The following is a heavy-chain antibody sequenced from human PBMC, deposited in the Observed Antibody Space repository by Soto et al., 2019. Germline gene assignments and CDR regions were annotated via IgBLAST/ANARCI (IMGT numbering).Heavy chain of an antibody. J-gene: IGHJ4*02. V-gene: IGHV4-59*08. CDR1: CGSISSYY. Sequence: QVQLQESGPGLVKPSETLSLTCTVSCGSISSYYWSWIRQPPGKGLEWIGYIYYSGSTNYNPSLKSRVTTSVETAKNQFSLKLSSVTAADTAVYYCARHAGTGLEWQPAGYFDYWGQGTLVTVSS. D-gene: IGHD3-3*01. CDR3: ARHAGTGLEWQPAGYFDY. CDR2: IYYSGST.